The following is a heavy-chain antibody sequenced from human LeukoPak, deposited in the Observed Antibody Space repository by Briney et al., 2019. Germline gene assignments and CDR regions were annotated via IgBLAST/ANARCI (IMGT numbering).Heavy chain of an antibody. V-gene: IGHV4-4*02. D-gene: IGHD3-16*01. J-gene: IGHJ5*02. CDR3: ARHYGP. CDR1: GGSISSNNL. CDR2: IDHSGST. Sequence: PSGTLSLICAVSGGSISSNNLWTWVRQPPGKGLEWIGEIDHSGSTSYNPSLKSRVTISVDTSKNQFSLKLNSVTAADTAVYYCARHYGPWGQGTLVTVSS.